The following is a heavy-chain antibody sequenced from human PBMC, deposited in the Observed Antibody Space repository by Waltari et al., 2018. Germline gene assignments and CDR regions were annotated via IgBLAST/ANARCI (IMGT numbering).Heavy chain of an antibody. V-gene: IGHV3-30*19. CDR2: ISYDGSNK. CDR3: ARDRDSYSSWIYFDY. D-gene: IGHD6-19*01. J-gene: IGHJ4*02. Sequence: QVQLVESGGGVVQPGRSLRLSCAASGLPFSSSDLHWVRQAPGKGLGWVAFISYDGSNKYYADSVKGRFTISRDNSKNTLYLQMNSLRAEDTAVYYCARDRDSYSSWIYFDYWGQGTLVTVSS. CDR1: GLPFSSSD.